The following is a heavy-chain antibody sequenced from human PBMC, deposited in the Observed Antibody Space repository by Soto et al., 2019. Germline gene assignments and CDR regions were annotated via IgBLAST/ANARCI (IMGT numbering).Heavy chain of an antibody. D-gene: IGHD2-15*01. J-gene: IGHJ4*02. V-gene: IGHV1-69*01. CDR1: GGTFSSYA. Sequence: QVQLVQSGAEVKKPGSSVKVSCTASGGTFSSYAISWVRQAPGQGLEWMGGIIPIFGTANYAQKFQGRVTITADESTSTAYMELSSLRSEDTAVYYCARDPDRYCSGGSCYSDYWGQGTLVTVSP. CDR3: ARDPDRYCSGGSCYSDY. CDR2: IIPIFGTA.